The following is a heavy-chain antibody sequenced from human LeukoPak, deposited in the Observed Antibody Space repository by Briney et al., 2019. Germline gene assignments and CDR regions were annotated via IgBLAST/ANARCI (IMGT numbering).Heavy chain of an antibody. CDR3: AGALDSSGCSPIGY. V-gene: IGHV3-21*01. CDR2: TSSSSTYI. J-gene: IGHJ4*02. CDR1: GSTFSRYS. D-gene: IGHD3-22*01. Sequence: PGWSLRLSCAASGSTFSRYSMNWVRQAPGKGLEGVSSTSSSSTYIYYADSVKGRFTISRDNAKNSLYLQMNSLRAEDTAVYYCAGALDSSGCSPIGYWGQGTLVTVSS.